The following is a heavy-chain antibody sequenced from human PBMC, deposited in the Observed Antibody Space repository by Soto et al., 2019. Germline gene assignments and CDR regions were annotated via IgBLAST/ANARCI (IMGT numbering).Heavy chain of an antibody. V-gene: IGHV3-48*03. CDR1: GFTFSSYE. CDR3: ARSGWGYYYYYGMDV. J-gene: IGHJ6*02. D-gene: IGHD6-19*01. Sequence: EVQLVESGGGLVQPGGSLRLSCAASGFTFSSYEMNWVRQAPGKGLEWVSYISSSGSTIYYADSVKGRFTTSRDNAKNSVYLQMNSLRAEDTAVYYCARSGWGYYYYYGMDVWGQGTTVTVSS. CDR2: ISSSGSTI.